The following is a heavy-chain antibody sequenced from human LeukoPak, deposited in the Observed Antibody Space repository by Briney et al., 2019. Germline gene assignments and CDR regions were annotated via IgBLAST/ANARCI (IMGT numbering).Heavy chain of an antibody. CDR1: GGSFSGYY. D-gene: IGHD1-1*01. V-gene: IGHV4-34*01. Sequence: SETLSLTCAVYGGSFSGYYWSWIRQPPGKGLEWIGEINHSGSTNYNPSLKSRVSISVDTSKNQFSLKLNSVTAADTAVYYCARAGEKGTMDYWGQGTPVTVSS. CDR3: ARAGEKGTMDY. J-gene: IGHJ4*02. CDR2: INHSGST.